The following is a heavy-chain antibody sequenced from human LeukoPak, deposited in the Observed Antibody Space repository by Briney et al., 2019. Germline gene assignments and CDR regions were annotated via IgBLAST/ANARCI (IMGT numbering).Heavy chain of an antibody. V-gene: IGHV5-51*01. CDR1: GYSFTNYW. CDR2: IYPGDSDT. CDR3: ARIYLEQWLDY. D-gene: IGHD6-19*01. J-gene: IGHJ4*02. Sequence: AGESLKISCKGSGYSFTNYWIGWVRQTPGKGLEWMGIIYPGDSDTRYSPSFQGQVTISADKSISTAYLQWSSLKASDTAMYYCARIYLEQWLDYWGQGTLVTVSS.